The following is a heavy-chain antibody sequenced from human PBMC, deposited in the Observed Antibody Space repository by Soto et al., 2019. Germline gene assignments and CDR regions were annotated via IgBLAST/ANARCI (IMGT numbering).Heavy chain of an antibody. Sequence: GGSLRLSCAASGFTFSSYGMHWVRQAPGKGLEWVAVIWYDGSNKYYADSVKGRFTISRDNSKNTLYLQMNSLRAEDTAVYYCARDQIAEAGTDFDIWGQGTMVTVSS. CDR3: ARDQIAEAGTDFDI. J-gene: IGHJ3*02. V-gene: IGHV3-33*01. CDR1: GFTFSSYG. CDR2: IWYDGSNK. D-gene: IGHD6-13*01.